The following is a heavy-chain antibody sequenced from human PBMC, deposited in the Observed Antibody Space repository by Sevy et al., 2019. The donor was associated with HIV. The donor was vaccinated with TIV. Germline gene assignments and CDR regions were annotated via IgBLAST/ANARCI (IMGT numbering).Heavy chain of an antibody. J-gene: IGHJ6*02. CDR1: GFTFSTYT. CDR3: AREGSPYDTYYYYYGMDV. D-gene: IGHD5-12*01. V-gene: IGHV3-21*01. Sequence: GGSLRLSCAASGFTFSTYTMNWVRQAPGKGLEWVSSISSGSSYIYYADSVKGRFTISRDNAKNSLYLQMNSLRAEDTAVYYCAREGSPYDTYYYYYGMDVWGQGTTVTVSS. CDR2: ISSGSSYI.